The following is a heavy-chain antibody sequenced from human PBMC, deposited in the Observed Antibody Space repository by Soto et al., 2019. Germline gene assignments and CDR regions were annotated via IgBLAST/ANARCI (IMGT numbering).Heavy chain of an antibody. CDR1: GFSLTTSGVG. J-gene: IGHJ4*02. CDR2: SYWDDDK. D-gene: IGHD5-18*01. Sequence: QITLKESGPTKVKPTQTLTLTCTFSGFSLTTSGVGVGWIRQPPGKALEWLAVSYWDDDKRYSPSLKSRLTITKDTSENQVVLTMTYMDPVDTATYFCAHRGYMYGNWDQGYFDYWGQGTLVTVSS. CDR3: AHRGYMYGNWDQGYFDY. V-gene: IGHV2-5*02.